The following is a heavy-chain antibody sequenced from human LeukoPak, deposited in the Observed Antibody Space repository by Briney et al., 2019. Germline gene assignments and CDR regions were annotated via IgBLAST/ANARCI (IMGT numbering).Heavy chain of an antibody. V-gene: IGHV4-59*01. J-gene: IGHJ4*02. Sequence: SETLSLTCTVSGVSINSYYWSWIRQPPGKGLEWIGYVYYSGSTNYNPSLKSRVTISVGTSKNHFSLKLTSVTAADTAVYYCARLGGYYFDYWGQGALVAVSS. CDR1: GVSINSYY. CDR3: ARLGGYYFDY. CDR2: VYYSGST. D-gene: IGHD3-22*01.